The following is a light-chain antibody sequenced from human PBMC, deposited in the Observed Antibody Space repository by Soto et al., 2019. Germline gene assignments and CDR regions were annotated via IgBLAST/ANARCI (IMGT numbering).Light chain of an antibody. CDR3: QQYNNWPSIT. CDR2: GAS. J-gene: IGKJ5*01. V-gene: IGKV3-15*01. Sequence: DIVMTQSPATPSVAPGERVTFSCRASQGVSRKLAWYQHKPGQAPRLLISGASTGATGIPARFSGSGSGTEFTLTISSLQSEDFAVYYCQQYNNWPSITFGQGTRLEIK. CDR1: QGVSRK.